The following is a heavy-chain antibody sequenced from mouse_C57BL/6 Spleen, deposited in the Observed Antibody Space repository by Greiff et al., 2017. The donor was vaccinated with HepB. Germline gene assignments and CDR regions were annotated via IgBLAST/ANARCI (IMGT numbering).Heavy chain of an antibody. CDR1: GFTFSSYG. CDR3: ARHDDDYDRVYYFDY. V-gene: IGHV5-6*02. Sequence: DVKLVESGGDLVKPGGSLKLSCAASGFTFSSYGMSWVRQTPDKRLEWVATISSGGSYTYYPDSVKGRFTISSDNAKNTLYLQMSSLKSEDTAMYYCARHDDDYDRVYYFDYWGQGTTLTVSS. CDR2: ISSGGSYT. J-gene: IGHJ2*01. D-gene: IGHD2-4*01.